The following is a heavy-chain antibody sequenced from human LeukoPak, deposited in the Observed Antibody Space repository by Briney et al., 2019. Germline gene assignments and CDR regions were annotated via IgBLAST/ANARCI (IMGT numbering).Heavy chain of an antibody. CDR1: GGSISSYY. D-gene: IGHD3-22*01. V-gene: IGHV4-4*07. J-gene: IGHJ6*02. Sequence: SETLSLTCTVSGGSISSYYWSWIRQPAGKGLEWIGRIYTSGSTNYNPSLKSRVTMSVDKSKNQFSLKLSSVTAADTAVYYCARDLYYYDSSGYSYYYYGMDVWGQGTTVTVSS. CDR2: IYTSGST. CDR3: ARDLYYYDSSGYSYYYYGMDV.